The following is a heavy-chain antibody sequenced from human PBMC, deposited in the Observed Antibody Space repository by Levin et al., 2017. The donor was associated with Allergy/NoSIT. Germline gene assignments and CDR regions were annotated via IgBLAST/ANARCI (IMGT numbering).Heavy chain of an antibody. CDR2: ISSTGTTI. V-gene: IGHV3-48*01. J-gene: IGHJ5*02. CDR3: ARESWLDP. Sequence: GGSLRLSCAASGFTFITYTMIWVRQAPGKGLEWVSLISSTGTTIYYADSVKGRFTISRDNAKNSLFLQMDSLRAEDTAVYYCARESWLDPWGQGTLVTVSS. CDR1: GFTFITYT.